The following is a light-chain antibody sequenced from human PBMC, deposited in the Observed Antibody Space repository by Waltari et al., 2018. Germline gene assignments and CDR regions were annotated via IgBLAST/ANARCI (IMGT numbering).Light chain of an antibody. CDR1: YYTPGSGP. J-gene: IGLJ2*01. CDR3: ATWDGRVNGVL. Sequence: QSGLTQAPSGSGTPGPRVTISCFGTYYTPGSGPVNLNQQVPGRSPKLLIYSNDQRPSGVPDRFSGSKSGTSASLAISGLQSEDEADYYCATWDGRVNGVLFGGGTKVTVL. CDR2: SND. V-gene: IGLV1-44*01.